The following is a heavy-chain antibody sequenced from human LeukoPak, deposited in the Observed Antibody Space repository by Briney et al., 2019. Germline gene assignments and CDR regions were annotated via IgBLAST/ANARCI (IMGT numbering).Heavy chain of an antibody. CDR3: ARALGAVDDDY. V-gene: IGHV3-21*01. CDR1: GFTFSSYS. D-gene: IGHD3-16*01. J-gene: IGHJ4*02. CDR2: VSTGSNYI. Sequence: GGSLRLSCTASGFTFSSYSLNWVRQAPGKGLEWVSSVSTGSNYIYYADSVKGRFTISRDNDKNSLYLQMNSLRAEDTAVYYCARALGAVDDDYWGQGSLVTVSS.